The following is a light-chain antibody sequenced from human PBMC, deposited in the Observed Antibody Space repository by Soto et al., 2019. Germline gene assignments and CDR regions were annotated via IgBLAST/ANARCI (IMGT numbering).Light chain of an antibody. CDR3: QQYKT. CDR2: KAS. V-gene: IGKV1-5*03. J-gene: IGKJ1*01. CDR1: QSISSW. Sequence: DIQMTQSPSDLSASVGDRVTITCRASQSISSWLAWYQQKPGKAPKLLIYKASSLESGVPSRFSGSGSGTEFTLTISSLQPDDFATYYCQQYKTFGQGTKVDNK.